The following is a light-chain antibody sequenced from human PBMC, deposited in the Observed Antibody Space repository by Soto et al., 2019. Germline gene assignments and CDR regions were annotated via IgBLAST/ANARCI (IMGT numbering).Light chain of an antibody. V-gene: IGLV2-8*01. CDR3: SSYAGSNILV. CDR2: EVT. Sequence: QSALTQPPSASGSPGQSVTISCTGTRSDVGGYNYVSWYQQHPGKVPKLMIYEVTKRPSGVPDRFSGSKSGNTASLTVSGIQAEDEGDYYCSSYAGSNILVFGGGTKLTVL. J-gene: IGLJ3*02. CDR1: RSDVGGYNY.